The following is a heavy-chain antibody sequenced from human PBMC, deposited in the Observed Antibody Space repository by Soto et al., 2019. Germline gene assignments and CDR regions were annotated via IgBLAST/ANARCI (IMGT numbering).Heavy chain of an antibody. CDR3: ASRSATVLSLTY. CDR1: GFSFSSYA. Sequence: GGSLRLSCVASGFSFSSYAMNWVRQAPGKGLEWVSTISGSFGNTYYADSVQGRFTVSRDNSKNTLYLQVNSLRAEDTAVYYCASRSATVLSLTYWGPGTQVTVSS. D-gene: IGHD2-8*01. J-gene: IGHJ4*02. V-gene: IGHV3-23*01. CDR2: ISGSFGNT.